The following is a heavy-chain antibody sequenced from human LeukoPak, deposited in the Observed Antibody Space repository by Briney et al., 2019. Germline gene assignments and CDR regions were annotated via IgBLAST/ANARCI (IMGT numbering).Heavy chain of an antibody. Sequence: ASVKVSCKASGYTFTGYYMHWVRQAPGQGLEWMGWINPNSGGTNYAQKFQGRVTMTRDMSISTAYMELSRLRSDDTAVYYCARDLAVAAAGPGYYYYGMDVWGQGTTVTVSS. CDR1: GYTFTGYY. CDR3: ARDLAVAAAGPGYYYYGMDV. CDR2: INPNSGGT. J-gene: IGHJ6*02. V-gene: IGHV1-2*02. D-gene: IGHD6-13*01.